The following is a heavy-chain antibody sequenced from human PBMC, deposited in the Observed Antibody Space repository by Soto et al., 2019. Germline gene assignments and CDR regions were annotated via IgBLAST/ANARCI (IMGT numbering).Heavy chain of an antibody. D-gene: IGHD3-22*01. CDR1: EFTVSNNY. CDR2: IYSGGST. Sequence: GESLKISCAASEFTVSNNYMSWIRQAPGKGLEWVSVIYSGGSTNYADSVKGRFTISRDNSKNTLYLQMNSLRAEDTAVYYCAAYRPNFYTSGYLAFDIWGQGTMVTVSS. J-gene: IGHJ3*02. V-gene: IGHV3-66*01. CDR3: AAYRPNFYTSGYLAFDI.